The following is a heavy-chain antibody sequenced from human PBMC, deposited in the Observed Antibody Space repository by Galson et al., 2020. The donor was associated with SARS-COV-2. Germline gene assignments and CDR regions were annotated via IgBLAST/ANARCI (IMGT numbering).Heavy chain of an antibody. J-gene: IGHJ3*02. V-gene: IGHV4-30-4*01. CDR2: IYYSGST. Sequence: ETSENLSLTCTVSGGSISSGDYYWSWIRQPPGKGLEWIGYIYYSGSTYYNPSLKSRVTISVDTSKNQFSLKLSSVTAADTAVYYCARDRPAYCSGGSCYSGDAFDIWGQGTMVTVSS. CDR1: GGSISSGDYY. CDR3: ARDRPAYCSGGSCYSGDAFDI. D-gene: IGHD2-15*01.